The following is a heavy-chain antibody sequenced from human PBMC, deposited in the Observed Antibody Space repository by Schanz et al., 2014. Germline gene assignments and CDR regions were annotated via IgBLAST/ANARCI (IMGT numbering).Heavy chain of an antibody. CDR1: GFTFSGFW. CDR2: IKKDGSEK. V-gene: IGHV3-7*03. J-gene: IGHJ4*02. CDR3: AKTLFPGGTQTFGN. Sequence: EVQLVESGGGLVQPGGSLRLSCAASGFTFSGFWMTWVRQAPGKGLEWVANIKKDGSEKYYVDSVKGRFTISRDNAKNSLYLQMNSLRAEDTAVYYCAKTLFPGGTQTFGNSGRGTLVTVSS. D-gene: IGHD2-8*02.